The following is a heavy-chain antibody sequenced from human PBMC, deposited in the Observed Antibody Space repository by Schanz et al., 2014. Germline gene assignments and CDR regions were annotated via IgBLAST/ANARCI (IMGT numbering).Heavy chain of an antibody. CDR3: VRVSFADPRLYRGMDRDIDY. CDR2: ISDSGDTA. CDR1: GFTFTNYA. Sequence: DVHLLESGGGLVQPGGSLRLSCAASGFTFTNYAMSWVRQAPGKGLEWVSLISDSGDTAYYADSVKGRFTISRDDAKKSMYLQMNNLRAEDTAVYYCVRVSFADPRLYRGMDRDIDYWGQGTLVTVSS. V-gene: IGHV3-23*01. D-gene: IGHD5-18*01. J-gene: IGHJ4*02.